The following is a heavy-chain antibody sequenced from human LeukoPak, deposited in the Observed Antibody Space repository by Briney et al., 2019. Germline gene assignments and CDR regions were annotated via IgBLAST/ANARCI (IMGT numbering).Heavy chain of an antibody. Sequence: SGPTLVNPTQTLTLTCTFSGFSLSTSGMCVSWIRQPPGKALEWLTRIDWDDDKYYSTSLKTRLTISKDTSKNQVVLTMTNMDPVDTATYYCARIVVGIAAAGPDYWGQGTLVTVSS. D-gene: IGHD6-13*01. CDR3: ARIVVGIAAAGPDY. V-gene: IGHV2-70*11. CDR2: IDWDDDK. CDR1: GFSLSTSGMC. J-gene: IGHJ4*02.